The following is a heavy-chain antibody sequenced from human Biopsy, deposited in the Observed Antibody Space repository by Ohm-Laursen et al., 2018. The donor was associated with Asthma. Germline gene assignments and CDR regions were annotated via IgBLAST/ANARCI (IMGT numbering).Heavy chain of an antibody. V-gene: IGHV3-30-3*01. D-gene: IGHD3-3*01. CDR2: ISYDGSNK. CDR1: GLTFSTYA. Sequence: SLRLSCTASGLTFSTYAMHWVRQAPGKGLEWVAVISYDGSNKYYADSVKGRFTISRDNSKNTLYLQMNSLRAEDTAVYYCAGQSSGPDFWSGYYYFDYWGQGTLVTVSS. J-gene: IGHJ4*02. CDR3: AGQSSGPDFWSGYYYFDY.